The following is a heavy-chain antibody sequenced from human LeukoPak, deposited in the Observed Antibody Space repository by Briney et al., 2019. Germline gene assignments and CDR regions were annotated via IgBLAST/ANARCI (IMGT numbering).Heavy chain of an antibody. CDR2: ISAYNGNT. D-gene: IGHD3-10*01. J-gene: IGHJ4*02. CDR3: ARADGSGSYYPFHLFDY. CDR1: GYTFTSYG. V-gene: IGHV1-18*01. Sequence: ASVKASCKASGYTFTSYGISWVRQAPGQGLEWMGWISAYNGNTNYAQKLQGRVTMTADTSTSTAYMELRSLRSDDTAVYYCARADGSGSYYPFHLFDYWGQGTLVTVSS.